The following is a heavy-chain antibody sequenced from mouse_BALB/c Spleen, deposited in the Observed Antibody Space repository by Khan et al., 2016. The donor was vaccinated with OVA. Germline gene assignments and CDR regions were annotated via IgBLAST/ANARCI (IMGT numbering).Heavy chain of an antibody. CDR1: GFSLTSYG. D-gene: IGHD1-1*01. V-gene: IGHV2-2*02. CDR2: IWRAGST. Sequence: QVQLQQSGPGLVQPSQSLSITCTVSGFSLTSYGVHWVRQSPGKGLEWLGVIWRAGSTDYYAAFISRLNISKENSKSQAFFKMNSLQANDTAINYCDRNVYYDDGLAYWGQGTLVTVSA. J-gene: IGHJ3*01. CDR3: DRNVYYDDGLAY.